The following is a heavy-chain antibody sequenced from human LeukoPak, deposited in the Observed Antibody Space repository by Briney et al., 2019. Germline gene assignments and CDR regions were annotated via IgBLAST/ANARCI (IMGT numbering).Heavy chain of an antibody. CDR3: ARGYTSTWYDYWYFDL. J-gene: IGHJ2*01. D-gene: IGHD6-13*01. CDR2: VKQDGSEK. CDR1: GFTFSSYW. V-gene: IGHV3-7*01. Sequence: GGSLRLSCAASGFTFSSYWMSWVRQAPGKGLEWVANVKQDGSEKYYVDSVKGRFTISRDNAKNSLYLQMNSLRAEDTAVYYCARGYTSTWYDYWYFDLWGRGTLVTVSS.